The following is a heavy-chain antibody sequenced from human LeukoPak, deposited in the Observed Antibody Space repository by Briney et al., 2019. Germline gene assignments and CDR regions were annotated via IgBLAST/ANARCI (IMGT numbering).Heavy chain of an antibody. V-gene: IGHV1-2*02. D-gene: IGHD5-18*01. J-gene: IGHJ4*02. Sequence: ASVKVSCKASGYTFTGYYMHWVRRAPGQGLEWMGWINPNSGGTNYAQKIQGRVTLTTDTSTSTAYMELRSLRSDDTAVYYCARDRFPGYSYGYDNWGQGTLVTVSS. CDR2: INPNSGGT. CDR3: ARDRFPGYSYGYDN. CDR1: GYTFTGYY.